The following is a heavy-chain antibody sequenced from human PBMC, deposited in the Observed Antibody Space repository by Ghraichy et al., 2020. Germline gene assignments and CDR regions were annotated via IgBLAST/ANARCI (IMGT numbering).Heavy chain of an antibody. D-gene: IGHD6-13*01. CDR3: TTDPPGWQQLVLSPYYYYYMDV. J-gene: IGHJ6*03. CDR2: IKSKTDGGTT. CDR1: GFTFSNAW. Sequence: GESLNISCAASGFTFSNAWMNWVRQAPGKGLEWVGRIKSKTDGGTTDYAAPVKGRFTISRDDSKNTLYLQMNSLKTEDTAVYYCTTDPPGWQQLVLSPYYYYYMDVWGKGTTVTVSS. V-gene: IGHV3-15*07.